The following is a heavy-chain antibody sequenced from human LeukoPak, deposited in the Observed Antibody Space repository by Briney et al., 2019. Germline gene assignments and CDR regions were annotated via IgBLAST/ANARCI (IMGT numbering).Heavy chain of an antibody. CDR1: GFTFDTYS. D-gene: IGHD3-22*01. J-gene: IGHJ4*02. CDR2: ISIRSSTK. V-gene: IGHV3-48*01. Sequence: PGGSLRLSCAASGFTFDTYSMNWVRQAPGKGLEWISYISIRSSTKYYSDSVKGRFAISRDNGRSSLYLQMNSLRGEDTAVYYCARHRKSPTDYHYHDFDSWGQGTLVIVSS. CDR3: ARHRKSPTDYHYHDFDS.